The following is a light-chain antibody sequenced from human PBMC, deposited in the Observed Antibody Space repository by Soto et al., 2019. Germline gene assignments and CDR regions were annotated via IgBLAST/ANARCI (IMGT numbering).Light chain of an antibody. CDR1: QSVSSSY. J-gene: IGKJ1*01. CDR2: GAS. Sequence: EIVLTQSPGTLSLSPGERATLSCRASQSVSSSYLAWYQQKPGQAPRLLIYGASSRATGIPDRFSGSGSGTEFTLTISRLEPEDFAVYYCQQYGNSPKTFGPGTKVEIK. CDR3: QQYGNSPKT. V-gene: IGKV3-20*01.